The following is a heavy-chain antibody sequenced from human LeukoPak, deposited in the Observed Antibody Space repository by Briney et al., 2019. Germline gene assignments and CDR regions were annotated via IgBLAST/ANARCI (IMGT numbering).Heavy chain of an antibody. V-gene: IGHV4-39*01. Sequence: PSETLSLTCTVSGDSISSSSYYWGWIRQPPGKGLEWIGNIYYSASTYYNPFLKSRVTISVDTSKNQFSLRLYSVTAADTAVYYCARLSLLLWFGELRYKWFDPWGQGTLVTVSS. CDR2: IYYSAST. CDR3: ARLSLLLWFGELRYKWFDP. J-gene: IGHJ5*02. CDR1: GDSISSSSYY. D-gene: IGHD3-10*01.